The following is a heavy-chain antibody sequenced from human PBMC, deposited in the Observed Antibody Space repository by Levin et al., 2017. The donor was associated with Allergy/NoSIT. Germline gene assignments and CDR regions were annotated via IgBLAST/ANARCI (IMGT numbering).Heavy chain of an antibody. D-gene: IGHD3-10*01. CDR1: GGSFSGYY. CDR2: INHSGST. CDR3: ARGRSNYYGSGLYYYYYYYMDV. Sequence: SETLSLTCAVYGGSFSGYYWSWIRQPPGKGLEWIGEINHSGSTNYNPSLKSRVTISVDTSKNQFSLKLSSATAADTAVYYCARGRSNYYGSGLYYYYYYYMDVWGKGTTVTVSS. V-gene: IGHV4-34*01. J-gene: IGHJ6*03.